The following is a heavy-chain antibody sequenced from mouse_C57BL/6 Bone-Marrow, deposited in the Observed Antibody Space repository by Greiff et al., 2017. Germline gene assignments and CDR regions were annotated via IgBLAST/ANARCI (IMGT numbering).Heavy chain of an antibody. CDR3: VSRYYAMDY. Sequence: VQLQQSGAELARPGASVKLSCKASGYTFTSYGISWVKQRTGQGLEWIGEIYPRSGNTYYNEKFKGKATLTADKSSSTAYMELRSLTSEDSAVYFCVSRYYAMDYWGQGTSVTVSS. V-gene: IGHV1-81*01. D-gene: IGHD6-2*01. J-gene: IGHJ4*01. CDR1: GYTFTSYG. CDR2: IYPRSGNT.